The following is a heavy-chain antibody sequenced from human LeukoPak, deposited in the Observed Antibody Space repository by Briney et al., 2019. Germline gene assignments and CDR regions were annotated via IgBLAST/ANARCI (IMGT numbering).Heavy chain of an antibody. CDR3: ARGGEPSRRPFHY. J-gene: IGHJ4*02. D-gene: IGHD1-26*01. CDR2: INPSGGST. Sequence: ASVKVSSKPSGYILTRYNMHCRRQAPGQGLEWMGIINPSGGSTSYAQKFQGRVTMTRDTSTSTVYMELSSLRSEDTAVYYCARGGEPSRRPFHYWGQGTLVTVSS. CDR1: GYILTRYN. V-gene: IGHV1-46*01.